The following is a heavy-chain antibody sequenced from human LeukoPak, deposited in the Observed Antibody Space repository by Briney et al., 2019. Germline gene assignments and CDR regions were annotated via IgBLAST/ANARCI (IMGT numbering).Heavy chain of an antibody. V-gene: IGHV3-30*02. CDR2: IRSDGSNK. Sequence: GGFLRLSCAASRFTFSSYGMHWVRQAPGKGLEWVAFIRSDGSNKYYADSVKGRFTIPRDNSKNTLYLQMNSLRAEDTAVYYCARGVRGQGFHDRYSSGWYYDYWGQGTLVTVSS. D-gene: IGHD6-19*01. CDR1: RFTFSSYG. CDR3: ARGVRGQGFHDRYSSGWYYDY. J-gene: IGHJ4*02.